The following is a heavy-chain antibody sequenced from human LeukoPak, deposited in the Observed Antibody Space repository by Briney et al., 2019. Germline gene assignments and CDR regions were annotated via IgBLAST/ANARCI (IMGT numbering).Heavy chain of an antibody. D-gene: IGHD1-20*01. CDR1: GFTFSSHA. V-gene: IGHV3-23*01. CDR3: ARDNWNDVEGAFDI. CDR2: ISDSDGDT. J-gene: IGHJ3*02. Sequence: GGSLRLSCTASGFTFSSHAMSWVRQAPGKGLEWVSTISDSDGDTYYADSVKGRFTISRDKSKNTLSLHMNSLRAEDTAVYYCARDNWNDVEGAFDIWGQGTLVTVSS.